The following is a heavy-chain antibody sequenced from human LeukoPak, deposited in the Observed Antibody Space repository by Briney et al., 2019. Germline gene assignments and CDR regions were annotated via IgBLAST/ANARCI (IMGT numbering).Heavy chain of an antibody. CDR1: GFTVSSIY. CDR3: ARDRRSTVATGYDS. J-gene: IGHJ4*02. D-gene: IGHD5-12*01. V-gene: IGHV3-66*01. Sequence: GGSLRLSCVASGFTVSSIYMSWVRQAPGEGLVWGSVISSGGSTYYADSVEGRLTISRDTSKNTLFLQMTSLRAEDTAVYYCARDRRSTVATGYDSWGQGTLVTVSS. CDR2: ISSGGST.